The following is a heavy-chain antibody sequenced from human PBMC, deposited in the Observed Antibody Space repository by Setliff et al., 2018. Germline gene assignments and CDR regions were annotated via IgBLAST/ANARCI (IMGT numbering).Heavy chain of an antibody. Sequence: QSGGSLRLSCAASGFTFSSYAMSWVRQAPGKGLEWVSAISGSGGSTYYADSVKGRFTISRDNAKNSLYLQMNSLRAEDTAVYYCARSPKLQITMVLYYFDYWGQGTLVTVSS. CDR3: ARSPKLQITMVLYYFDY. J-gene: IGHJ4*02. CDR1: GFTFSSYA. CDR2: ISGSGGST. V-gene: IGHV3-23*01. D-gene: IGHD3-10*01.